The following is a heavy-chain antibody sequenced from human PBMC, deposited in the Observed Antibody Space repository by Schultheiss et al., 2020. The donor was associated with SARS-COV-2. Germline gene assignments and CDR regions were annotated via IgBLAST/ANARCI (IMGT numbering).Heavy chain of an antibody. D-gene: IGHD2-15*01. V-gene: IGHV4-34*01. Sequence: SEILSLTCAVYGGSFSGYYWSWIRQPPGKGLEWIGEINHSGSTNYNPSLKSRVTISVDTSKNQFSLKLSSVTAADTAVYYCARGRRKADCSGGSCYSLRTTVTTKDYLNYWVQGTLVTVAS. CDR3: ARGRRKADCSGGSCYSLRTTVTTKDYLNY. CDR1: GGSFSGYY. J-gene: IGHJ4*02. CDR2: INHSGST.